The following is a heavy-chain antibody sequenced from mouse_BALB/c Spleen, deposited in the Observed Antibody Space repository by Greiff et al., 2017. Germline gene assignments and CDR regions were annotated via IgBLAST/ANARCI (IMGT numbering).Heavy chain of an antibody. CDR2: ILPGSGST. CDR3: ARGFLITTVVDYAMDY. D-gene: IGHD1-1*01. Sequence: QVQLQQSGAELMKPGASVKISCKATGYTFSSYWIEWVKQRPGHGLEWIGEILPGSGSTNYNEKFKGKATFTADTSSNTAYMQLSSLTSEDSAVYYCARGFLITTVVDYAMDYWGQGTSVTVSS. J-gene: IGHJ4*01. V-gene: IGHV1-9*01. CDR1: GYTFSSYW.